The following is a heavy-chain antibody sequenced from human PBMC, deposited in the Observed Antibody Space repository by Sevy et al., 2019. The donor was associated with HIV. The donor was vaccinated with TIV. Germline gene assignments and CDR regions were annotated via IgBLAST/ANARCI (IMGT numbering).Heavy chain of an antibody. V-gene: IGHV3-21*01. CDR2: SSGTGSYI. CDR1: GFTFSSYT. D-gene: IGHD3-16*01. J-gene: IGHJ6*02. CDR3: ARVRGNLGYGMDV. Sequence: GGSLRLSCSASGFTFSSYTMIWVRQAPGRGLEWVSASSGTGSYIYYADSVKGRFTISRDNAKNSLYLQMHSPRGEDTAVYYCARVRGNLGYGMDVWGQGTTVTVSS.